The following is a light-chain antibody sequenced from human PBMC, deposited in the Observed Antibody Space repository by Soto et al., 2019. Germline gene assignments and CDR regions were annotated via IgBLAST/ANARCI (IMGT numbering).Light chain of an antibody. CDR2: DAS. J-gene: IGKJ4*01. V-gene: IGKV1-5*01. CDR1: QSISSW. Sequence: HITQCRATRSATVENTVTTTCLISQSISSWLAWYQQKLGRAPRLLIYDASNLESGVPSRFSGSGYGTEFTRTRSSLQPDDFVPNYCQQYTTYSSLTFGGGTKVEIK. CDR3: QQYTTYSSLT.